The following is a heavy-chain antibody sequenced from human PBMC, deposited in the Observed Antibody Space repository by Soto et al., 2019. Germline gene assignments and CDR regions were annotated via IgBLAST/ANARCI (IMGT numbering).Heavy chain of an antibody. V-gene: IGHV4-61*01. D-gene: IGHD6-6*01. J-gene: IGHJ4*02. CDR3: AREYSNSPEAFDS. CDR2: IYYTGST. CDR1: GGSVTSDYYY. Sequence: SETLSLTCTVSGGSVTSDYYYWIWIRHPPGKGLEWIGYIYYTGSTNYNPSLESRVTISLDTSRNQFSLKLSSVTAADTAVFYCAREYSNSPEAFDSWGQGALVTVSS.